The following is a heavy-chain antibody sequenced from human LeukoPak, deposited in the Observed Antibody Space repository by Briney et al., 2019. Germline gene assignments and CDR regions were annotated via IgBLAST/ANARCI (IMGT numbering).Heavy chain of an antibody. CDR1: GGSISSGSYY. V-gene: IGHV4-61*02. J-gene: IGHJ4*02. CDR3: ASVGRRDGYKTSYYFDY. Sequence: SDTLSLTCTVSGGSISSGSYYWSWIRQPAGKGLEWIGRIYTSGSTNYNPSLKSRVTISVDTSKNQFSLKLSSVTAADTAVYYCASVGRRDGYKTSYYFDYWGQGTLVTVSS. D-gene: IGHD5-24*01. CDR2: IYTSGST.